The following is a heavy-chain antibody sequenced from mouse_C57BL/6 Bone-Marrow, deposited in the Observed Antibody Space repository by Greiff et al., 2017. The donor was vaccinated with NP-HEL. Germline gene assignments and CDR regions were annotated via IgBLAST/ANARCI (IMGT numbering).Heavy chain of an antibody. CDR3: ARGLRRGYYAMDY. Sequence: QVQLQQPGAELVKPGASVKVSCKASGYTFTSYWMHWVKQRPGQGLEWIGRIHPNSGSTNYNEKFKSKATLTVDKSSSTAYMQLSSLTSEDSAVYYCARGLRRGYYAMDYWGQGTSVTVSS. CDR1: GYTFTSYW. D-gene: IGHD2-4*01. J-gene: IGHJ4*01. CDR2: IHPNSGST. V-gene: IGHV1-64*01.